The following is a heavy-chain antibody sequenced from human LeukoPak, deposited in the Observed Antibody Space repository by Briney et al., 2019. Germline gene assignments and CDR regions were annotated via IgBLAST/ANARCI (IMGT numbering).Heavy chain of an antibody. J-gene: IGHJ4*02. D-gene: IGHD4-17*01. CDR1: GFTIGDYA. CDR2: IRSKAYGGTT. CDR3: TRDYGTTVTTILKY. V-gene: IGHV3-49*03. Sequence: PGRSLRLSCTASGFTIGDYAMSWFRQAPGKGLEGVGFIRSKAYGGTTEYAASVKGRFTISRDDSKSIAYLQMKSLKTEDTAVYYCTRDYGTTVTTILKYWGQGTLVTVSS.